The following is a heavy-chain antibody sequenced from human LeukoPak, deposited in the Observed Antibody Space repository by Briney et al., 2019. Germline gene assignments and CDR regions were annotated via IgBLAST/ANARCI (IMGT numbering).Heavy chain of an antibody. V-gene: IGHV3-66*01. D-gene: IGHD3-10*01. J-gene: IGHJ6*03. CDR2: IYSSDAT. Sequence: PGGSLRLSCAASGFTFSSYEMNWVRQVPGKGLEWVSIIYSSDATYYADSVKGRFTVSRDKAKNTLYLQMNSLRADDTAVYYCAKEAWFGETFDLYHYYYMDVWGKGTTVTISS. CDR3: AKEAWFGETFDLYHYYYMDV. CDR1: GFTFSSYE.